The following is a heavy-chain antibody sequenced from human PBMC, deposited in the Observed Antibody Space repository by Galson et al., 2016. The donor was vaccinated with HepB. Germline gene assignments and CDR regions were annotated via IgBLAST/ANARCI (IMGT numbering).Heavy chain of an antibody. CDR3: ARHLGDILTGYFSAALTKKYYFDY. Sequence: SETLSLTCSVSGGSMRSPTYYWGWIRQPPGKGLDWIGSIHYSGTTYFNPSLKSRLNMSVDTSKKQFSLRLTSVTAADTAVYYCARHLGDILTGYFSAALTKKYYFDYWGQGTLVTVSS. CDR1: GGSMRSPTYY. V-gene: IGHV4-39*01. J-gene: IGHJ4*02. CDR2: IHYSGTT. D-gene: IGHD3-9*01.